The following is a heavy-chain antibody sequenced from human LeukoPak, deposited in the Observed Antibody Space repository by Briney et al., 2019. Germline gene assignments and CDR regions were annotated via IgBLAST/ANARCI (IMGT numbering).Heavy chain of an antibody. CDR2: IYYSGST. J-gene: IGHJ4*02. CDR1: GGSISSYY. V-gene: IGHV4-59*01. CDR3: ARGVDYGGNFDY. Sequence: SETLSLTCTVSGGSISSYYWSWIRQPPGKGLEWIGYIYYSGSTNYNPSLKSRVTISVDTSKNQFSLKLSSVTAADTAVYYCARGVDYGGNFDYWGQGTLVTVSS. D-gene: IGHD4-23*01.